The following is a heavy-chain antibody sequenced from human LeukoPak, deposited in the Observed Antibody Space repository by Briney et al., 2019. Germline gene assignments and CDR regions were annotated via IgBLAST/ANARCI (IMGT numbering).Heavy chain of an antibody. V-gene: IGHV3-21*01. CDR1: GFTFSSYN. J-gene: IGHJ6*03. CDR3: ARDPYSGSYGDSYYYYMDV. CDR2: ITSTGSYT. D-gene: IGHD1-26*01. Sequence: GGSLRLSCAASGFTFSSYNMNWVRQAPGKGLEWVSSITSTGSYTFYADSVKSRFTISRDNAKNSLYLQMNSLRAEDTAIYYCARDPYSGSYGDSYYYYMDVWVKGTTVTISS.